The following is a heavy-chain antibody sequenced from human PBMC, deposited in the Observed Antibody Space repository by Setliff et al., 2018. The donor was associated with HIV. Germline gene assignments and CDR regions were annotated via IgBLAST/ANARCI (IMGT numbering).Heavy chain of an antibody. V-gene: IGHV1-18*01. CDR2: ISAYYGNT. CDR1: GYTFPSYD. J-gene: IGHJ6*02. D-gene: IGHD3-22*01. Sequence: GASVKVSCKASGYTFPSYDISGVRQATGQGLEWMGWISAYYGNTNYAQKLQGRVTMTTDKSQSTAYMELRGLGSDDTAVYYCAREIGEYYDSSGYYPPTGYYYGMDVWGQGTTVTGSS. CDR3: AREIGEYYDSSGYYPPTGYYYGMDV.